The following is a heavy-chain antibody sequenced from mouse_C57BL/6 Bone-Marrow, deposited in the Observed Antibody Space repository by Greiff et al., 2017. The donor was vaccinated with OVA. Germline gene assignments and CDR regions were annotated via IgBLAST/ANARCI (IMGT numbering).Heavy chain of an antibody. CDR3: ARSVLWLRRYFDY. Sequence: VQLQQSGAELVKPGASVTLSCKASGYTFTSYWMHWVKQRPGQGLEWIGMIHPNSGSTNYNEKFKSKATLTVDKSSSTAYMQLSSLTSEDSAVYYCARSVLWLRRYFDYWGQGTTLTVSS. CDR2: IHPNSGST. J-gene: IGHJ2*01. D-gene: IGHD2-2*01. CDR1: GYTFTSYW. V-gene: IGHV1-64*01.